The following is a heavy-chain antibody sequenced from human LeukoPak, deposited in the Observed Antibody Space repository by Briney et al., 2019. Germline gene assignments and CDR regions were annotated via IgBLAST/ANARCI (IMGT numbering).Heavy chain of an antibody. D-gene: IGHD3-16*01. V-gene: IGHV3-7*01. J-gene: IGHJ6*02. Sequence: PGGSLRLSCAAYGFTFSDSWMSWARQAAGKGLEWVANMNQDGSAKGYVDSVKGRFTISRDNARNSLYLQMSSLRPEDTAVYYCATYTHWVAGDVWGQGTTVTVSS. CDR1: GFTFSDSW. CDR3: ATYTHWVAGDV. CDR2: MNQDGSAK.